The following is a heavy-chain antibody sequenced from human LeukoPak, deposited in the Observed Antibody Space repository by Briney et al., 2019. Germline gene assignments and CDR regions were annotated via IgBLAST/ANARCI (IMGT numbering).Heavy chain of an antibody. V-gene: IGHV4-61*01. CDR1: GGSVSSGSYY. Sequence: PSETLSLTCTVSGGSVSSGSYYWSWIRQPPGKGLEWIGYIYYSGSTNYNPSLKSRVTISVDTSKNQFSLKLSSVTAADTAVYYCARDFNYAGIDYWGQGTLVTVSS. D-gene: IGHD1-7*01. CDR2: IYYSGST. CDR3: ARDFNYAGIDY. J-gene: IGHJ4*02.